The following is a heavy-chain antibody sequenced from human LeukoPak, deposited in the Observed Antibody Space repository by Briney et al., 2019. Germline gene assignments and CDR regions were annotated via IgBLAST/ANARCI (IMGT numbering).Heavy chain of an antibody. D-gene: IGHD2-2*01. CDR2: ISAYNGNT. CDR3: ARGGCSSTSCYWTSEPRYMDV. CDR1: GYTFTSYG. J-gene: IGHJ6*03. Sequence: GASVKVSCKASGYTFTSYGISWVRQAPGQGLEWMGWISAYNGNTNYAQTLQGRVTMTTDTSTSTAYMELRSLRSDDTAVYYCARGGCSSTSCYWTSEPRYMDVWGKGTTVTVSS. V-gene: IGHV1-18*01.